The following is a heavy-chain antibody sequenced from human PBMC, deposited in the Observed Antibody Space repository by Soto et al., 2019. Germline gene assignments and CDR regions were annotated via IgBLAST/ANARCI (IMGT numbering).Heavy chain of an antibody. CDR2: IYPSDSET. V-gene: IGHV5-51*03. J-gene: IGHJ5*02. Sequence: EVQLVQSGAEVKKPGESLKISCKGSGYSFSTYWIGWVRQMPGKGLEWMGIIYPSDSETRYSPSFQGQVTISVDKSISTAYLRWSSLKASDTAIYYCARGLSSGWYFWFDPWGQGTLVTVSS. CDR1: GYSFSTYW. D-gene: IGHD6-19*01. CDR3: ARGLSSGWYFWFDP.